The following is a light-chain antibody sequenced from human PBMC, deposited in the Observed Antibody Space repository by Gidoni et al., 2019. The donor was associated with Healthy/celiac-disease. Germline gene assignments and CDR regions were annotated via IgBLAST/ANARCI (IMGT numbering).Light chain of an antibody. CDR3: QQYGSSPPAYT. CDR1: QSVSSSY. J-gene: IGKJ2*01. V-gene: IGKV3-20*01. Sequence: EIVLTPSPGTLSLSPGERATLSCRASQSVSSSYLAWYQQKPGQAPRLLLYGASSRATGIPDRFSGSGSGTDFTLTISRLEPEDFAVYYCQQYGSSPPAYTFGQGTKLEIK. CDR2: GAS.